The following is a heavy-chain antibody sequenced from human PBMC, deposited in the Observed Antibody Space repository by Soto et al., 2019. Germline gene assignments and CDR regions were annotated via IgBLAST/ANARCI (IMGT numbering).Heavy chain of an antibody. CDR1: GFTFDDYA. CDR2: ISWNSGSI. Sequence: EVQLVESGGGLVQPGRSLRLSCAASGFTFDDYAMHWVRQAPGKGLEWVSGISWNSGSIGYADSVKGRFTISRDNAKNSLYLKMNSLRAEDTALYYCAKDVGYSSSWYPAFDYWGQGTLVTVSS. D-gene: IGHD6-13*01. J-gene: IGHJ4*02. V-gene: IGHV3-9*01. CDR3: AKDVGYSSSWYPAFDY.